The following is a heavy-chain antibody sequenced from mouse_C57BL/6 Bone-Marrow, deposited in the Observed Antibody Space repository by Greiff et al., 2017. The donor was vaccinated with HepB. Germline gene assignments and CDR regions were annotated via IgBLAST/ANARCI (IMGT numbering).Heavy chain of an antibody. D-gene: IGHD2-12*01. CDR3: ARHEGKGARYPYAMDY. Sequence: QVQLQQSGAELVKPGASVKLSCTASGYTFTEYTIHWVKQRSGQGLEWIGWFYPGSGSIKYNEKFKDKATLTADKSSSTVYMELSRLTSEDSAVYFCARHEGKGARYPYAMDYWGQGTSVTVSS. CDR1: GYTFTEYT. CDR2: FYPGSGSI. V-gene: IGHV1-62-2*01. J-gene: IGHJ4*01.